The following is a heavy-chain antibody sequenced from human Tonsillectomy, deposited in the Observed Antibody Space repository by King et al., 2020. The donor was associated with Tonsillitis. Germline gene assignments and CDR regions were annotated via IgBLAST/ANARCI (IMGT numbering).Heavy chain of an antibody. J-gene: IGHJ4*02. Sequence: VQLVESGGGLVQPGGSLRLSCAASGFTFSSYWMSWVRQAPGKGLEWVANIKQDGSEKYYVDSVKGRFTISRDNAKNSLFLQMNSLRAEETAVYYCARDRVVSSTAMDYWGQGTLVTVSS. CDR2: IKQDGSEK. D-gene: IGHD5-18*01. V-gene: IGHV3-7*03. CDR3: ARDRVVSSTAMDY. CDR1: GFTFSSYW.